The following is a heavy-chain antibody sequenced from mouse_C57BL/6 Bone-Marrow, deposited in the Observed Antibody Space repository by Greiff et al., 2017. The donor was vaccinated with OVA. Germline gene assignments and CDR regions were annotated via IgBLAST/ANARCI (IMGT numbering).Heavy chain of an antibody. CDR3: ASTPGSSYWYFDV. J-gene: IGHJ1*03. CDR1: GYSFTGYF. CDR2: INPYNGDT. V-gene: IGHV1-37*01. Sequence: EVQRVESGPELVKPGASVKISCKASGYSFTGYFMNWVKQSHGKSLEWIGRINPYNGDTFYNQKFKGKATLTVDKSSSTAHMELLSLTSEDFAVYYCASTPGSSYWYFDVWGTGTTVTVSS. D-gene: IGHD1-1*01.